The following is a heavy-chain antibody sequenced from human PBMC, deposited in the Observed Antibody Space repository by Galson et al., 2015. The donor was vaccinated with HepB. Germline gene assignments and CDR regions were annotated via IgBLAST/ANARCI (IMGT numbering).Heavy chain of an antibody. CDR1: GLRSRTYA. D-gene: IGHD6-19*01. V-gene: IGHV3-23*01. CDR3: ARVHPEYTSGWYRQALYYFDS. CDR2: ISGSGIST. J-gene: IGHJ4*02. Sequence: SLRLSCAASGLRSRTYAMTWVRQAPGKGLEWVSSISGSGISTYSADSVKGRFTISRDNSKNTLFLQKTGLTADDTAIYYCARVHPEYTSGWYRQALYYFDSWGQGTLVAVSS.